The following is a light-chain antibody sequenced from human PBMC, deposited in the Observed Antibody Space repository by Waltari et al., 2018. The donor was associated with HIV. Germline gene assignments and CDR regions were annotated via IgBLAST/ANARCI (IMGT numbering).Light chain of an antibody. CDR2: DAS. CDR1: QDIINH. J-gene: IGKJ4*01. Sequence: DIRVPQSPSSLSASVGDRVTITCQASQDIINHLNWYQQKPGKAPELLIFDASHLEPGVTSRFSGSGSGTHFTLTISSLHPEDFATYFCQQYETLPLTFGGGTRVDIK. V-gene: IGKV1-33*01. CDR3: QQYETLPLT.